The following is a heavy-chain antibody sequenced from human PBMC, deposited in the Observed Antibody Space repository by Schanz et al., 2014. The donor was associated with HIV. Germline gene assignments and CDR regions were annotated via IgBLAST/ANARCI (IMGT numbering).Heavy chain of an antibody. CDR3: ARGARDCTNGVCGGYYFDY. Sequence: QVQLVQSGAEVKRPGASVRVSCEASGYTFTDYYIHWVRQAPGQGLEWLGWVKPNSGDTYYPKKFQGRITMTRDTSIRTASMELSRLRSDDTAVYFCARGARDCTNGVCGGYYFDYWGQGTLVTVSS. V-gene: IGHV1-2*02. J-gene: IGHJ4*02. D-gene: IGHD2-8*01. CDR2: VKPNSGDT. CDR1: GYTFTDYY.